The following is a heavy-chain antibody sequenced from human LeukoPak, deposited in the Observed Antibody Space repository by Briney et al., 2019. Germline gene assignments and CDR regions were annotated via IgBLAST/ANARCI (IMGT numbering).Heavy chain of an antibody. J-gene: IGHJ4*02. Sequence: GGSLRLSCAASGFTFSSYSMNWVRQAPGKGLEWVSSISSSSSYIYYADSVKGRLTISRDNSKNSLYLQMNSLRAEDTAVYYCARDQEIYYDILTGRHYFDYWGQGALVTVSS. CDR2: ISSSSSYI. CDR3: ARDQEIYYDILTGRHYFDY. V-gene: IGHV3-21*01. D-gene: IGHD3-9*01. CDR1: GFTFSSYS.